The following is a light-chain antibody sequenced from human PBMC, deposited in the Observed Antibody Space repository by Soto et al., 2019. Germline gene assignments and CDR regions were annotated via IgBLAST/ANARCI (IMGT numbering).Light chain of an antibody. CDR1: SSDVGGYNY. CDR3: SSYAGSNNFV. Sequence: QSALTQPPSASGSPGQSVTISCSGTSSDVGGYNYVSWHQQHPGKAPKLMIYEVSKRPSGVPDRFSGSKSGNTASLIVSGLQAEDEADYYCSSYAGSNNFVFGTGNKVTVL. V-gene: IGLV2-8*01. J-gene: IGLJ1*01. CDR2: EVS.